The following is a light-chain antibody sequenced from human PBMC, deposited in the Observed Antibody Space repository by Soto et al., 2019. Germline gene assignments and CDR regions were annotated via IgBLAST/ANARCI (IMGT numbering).Light chain of an antibody. J-gene: IGKJ2*01. Sequence: DIQMTQSPSSLSASVGDRVTITCRASQTISTYLNWYQQEPGKAPKLLIYAASSLQSGVPSRFSGSGSGTEFTITISSLQPEEVAAYCCQQSHGSPYTFGQGTKLEIK. CDR2: AAS. V-gene: IGKV1-39*01. CDR3: QQSHGSPYT. CDR1: QTISTY.